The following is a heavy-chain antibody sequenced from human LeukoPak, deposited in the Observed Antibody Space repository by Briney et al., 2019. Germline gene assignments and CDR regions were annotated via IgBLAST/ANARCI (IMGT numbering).Heavy chain of an antibody. CDR1: GFTFSDYY. Sequence: GGSLRLSCAASGFTFSDYYMSWIRQAPGKGLEWVSYISGSGSTIYYADSVKGRFTISRDNAKNSLYLQMNSLRAEDTAVNYCARDGRWFEPLDYWGQGTLVTVSS. V-gene: IGHV3-11*04. J-gene: IGHJ4*02. CDR3: ARDGRWFEPLDY. CDR2: ISGSGSTI. D-gene: IGHD3-10*01.